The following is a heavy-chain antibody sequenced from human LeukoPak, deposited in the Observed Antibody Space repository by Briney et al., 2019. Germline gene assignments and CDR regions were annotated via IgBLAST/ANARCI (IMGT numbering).Heavy chain of an antibody. D-gene: IGHD4-11*01. CDR3: ARGNMWDYRRYYYYMDV. Sequence: PSETLSLTCTVSSGSISTSNYYWSWIRQPPGKGLEWIGEINHSGSTNYNPSLKSRVTISVDTSKNQFSLKLNSVTAADTAIYYCARGNMWDYRRYYYYMDVWGKGTTVTVSS. CDR2: INHSGST. V-gene: IGHV4-39*07. J-gene: IGHJ6*03. CDR1: SGSISTSNYY.